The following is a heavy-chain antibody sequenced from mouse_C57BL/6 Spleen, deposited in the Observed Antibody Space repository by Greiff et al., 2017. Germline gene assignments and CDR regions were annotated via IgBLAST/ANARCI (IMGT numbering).Heavy chain of an antibody. CDR1: GYTFTSYW. Sequence: QVQLQQPGAELVKPGASVKLSCKASGYTFTSYWMQWVKQRPGQGLEWIGEIDPSDSYTNYNQKFKGKATLTVDTSSSTAYMQLSSLTSEDSAVYYCARSGGYDGFGDWGQGTLVTVSA. CDR2: IDPSDSYT. V-gene: IGHV1-50*01. J-gene: IGHJ3*01. CDR3: ARSGGYDGFGD. D-gene: IGHD2-2*01.